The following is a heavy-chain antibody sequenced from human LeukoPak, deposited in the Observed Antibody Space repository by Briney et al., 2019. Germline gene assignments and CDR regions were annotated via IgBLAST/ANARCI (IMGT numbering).Heavy chain of an antibody. CDR2: IYYSGST. CDR1: GGSISSSSYY. D-gene: IGHD6-13*01. CDR3: ARDSSSWYHYYYGMDV. Sequence: SETLSLTCTVSGGSISSSSYYWGWIRQPPGKGLEWIGSIYYSGSTYYNPSLKSRVTISADTSKNQFSLKLSSVTAADTAVYYCARDSSSWYHYYYGMDVWGQGTTVTVSS. V-gene: IGHV4-39*02. J-gene: IGHJ6*02.